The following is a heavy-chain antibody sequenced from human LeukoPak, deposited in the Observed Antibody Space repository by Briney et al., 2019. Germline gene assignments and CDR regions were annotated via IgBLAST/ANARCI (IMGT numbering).Heavy chain of an antibody. D-gene: IGHD3-3*02. CDR2: ISGGSITI. Sequence: GGSLRLSCAASGFTFSNYNMNWVRQAPGKGLEWLSYISGGSITIYYADSVKGRFSISRDNAKDSLYLQMNSLRDEDTAIYYCVRVKSSAFDYWGQGTLVTVSS. V-gene: IGHV3-48*02. CDR3: VRVKSSAFDY. J-gene: IGHJ4*02. CDR1: GFTFSNYN.